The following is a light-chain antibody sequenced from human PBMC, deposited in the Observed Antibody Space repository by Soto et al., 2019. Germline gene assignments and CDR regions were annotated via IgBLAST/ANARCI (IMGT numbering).Light chain of an antibody. CDR3: QQRSDWPLT. V-gene: IGKV3-11*01. J-gene: IGKJ4*01. CDR2: DVF. Sequence: EIVLTQSPATLSLSPGERATLSCRASQSVRSYLAWYQQKPGQAPRLLIYDVFTRATGIPARFSGSGSGTDFTLTISSLVPEDFAVYYCQQRSDWPLTFGGGTKVEIK. CDR1: QSVRSY.